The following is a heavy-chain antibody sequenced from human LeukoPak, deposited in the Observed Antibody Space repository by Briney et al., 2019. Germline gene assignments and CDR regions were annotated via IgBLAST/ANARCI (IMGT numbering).Heavy chain of an antibody. V-gene: IGHV1-69*05. CDR1: GGTFSSYA. Sequence: SVKVSCKASGGTFSSYAISWVRQAPGQGLEWMGRIIPIFGTANYAQKFQGRVTITTDESTSTAYMELSSQRSEDTAVYYCARDRRKGDNWFDPWGQGTLVTVSS. J-gene: IGHJ5*02. CDR3: ARDRRKGDNWFDP. CDR2: IIPIFGTA.